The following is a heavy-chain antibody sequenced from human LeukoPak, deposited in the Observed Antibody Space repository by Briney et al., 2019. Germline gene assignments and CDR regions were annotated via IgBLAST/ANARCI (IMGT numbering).Heavy chain of an antibody. CDR3: ARDLATRQRTGLYDS. Sequence: GGSLRLSCAASGFTFSSYSMNWVRQAPGKGLEWVSSISSSSSYIYYADSVKGRFTISRDNAKNSLYLQMNSLRAEDTAVYYCARDLATRQRTGLYDSWGQGALVTVSS. CDR2: ISSSSSYI. J-gene: IGHJ4*02. V-gene: IGHV3-21*01. CDR1: GFTFSSYS. D-gene: IGHD3-16*02.